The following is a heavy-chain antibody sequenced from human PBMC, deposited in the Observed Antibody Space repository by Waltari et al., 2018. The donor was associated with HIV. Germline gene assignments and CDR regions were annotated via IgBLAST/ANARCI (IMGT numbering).Heavy chain of an antibody. V-gene: IGHV4-34*01. J-gene: IGHJ4*02. Sequence: VPLPQWGAGLLKPSATLSLTCAAYGGSFGGYYWSWTRQPPGKGLEWIGEINHSGSTNYNPSLKSRVTISVDTSKNQFSLKLSSVTAADTAVYYCARGTGGPVAAYDYWGQGTLVTVSS. CDR3: ARGTGGPVAAYDY. CDR1: GGSFGGYY. CDR2: INHSGST. D-gene: IGHD6-19*01.